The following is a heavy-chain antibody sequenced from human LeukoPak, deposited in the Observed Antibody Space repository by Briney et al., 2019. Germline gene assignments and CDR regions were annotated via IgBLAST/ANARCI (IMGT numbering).Heavy chain of an antibody. J-gene: IGHJ4*02. D-gene: IGHD3-22*01. V-gene: IGHV3-23*01. CDR1: GFTFSNYL. CDR2: ISGSGGTT. CDR3: AKVKSRAEYYYDTDGYDY. Sequence: PGGSLSLSCAASGFTFSNYLMTWVRQAPGKGLEWVSGISGSGGTTLYADSVKGRFTISRDNYKNTLYLQMNSLRAEDTAVYYCAKVKSRAEYYYDTDGYDYWGQGTLVTVSS.